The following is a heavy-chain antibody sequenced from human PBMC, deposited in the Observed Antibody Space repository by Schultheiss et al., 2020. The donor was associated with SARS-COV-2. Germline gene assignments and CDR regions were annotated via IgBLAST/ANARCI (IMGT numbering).Heavy chain of an antibody. D-gene: IGHD2/OR15-2a*01. CDR3: ARDGAILSTTWGGMDV. CDR2: ISSSSSYI. J-gene: IGHJ6*02. Sequence: GGSLRLSCAASGFTFSSYSMNWVRQAPGKGLEWVSSISSSSSYIYYADSVKGRFTIFRDNSKNTLYLQMNILTAEDTAVYYCARDGAILSTTWGGMDVWGQGTTVTVSS. CDR1: GFTFSSYS. V-gene: IGHV3-21*01.